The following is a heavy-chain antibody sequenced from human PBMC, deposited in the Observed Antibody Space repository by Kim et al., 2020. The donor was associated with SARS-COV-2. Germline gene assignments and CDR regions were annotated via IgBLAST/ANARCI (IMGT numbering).Heavy chain of an antibody. D-gene: IGHD3-22*01. V-gene: IGHV3-23*01. Sequence: GRFTISRDNSKSTLYLQMNSLRVEDTAVYYCAKMRGETGYYDSSGKGPDYWGQGTLVTVSS. CDR3: AKMRGETGYYDSSGKGPDY. J-gene: IGHJ4*02.